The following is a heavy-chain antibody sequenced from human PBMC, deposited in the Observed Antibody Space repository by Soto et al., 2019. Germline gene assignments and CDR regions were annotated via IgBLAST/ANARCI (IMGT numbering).Heavy chain of an antibody. CDR3: AKVQDYGGNSNV. V-gene: IGHV3-9*01. D-gene: IGHD4-17*01. CDR2: INWNSVNI. CDR1: GFTFDDYT. Sequence: EVQLVESGGGLVPPGRSLRLSCAASGFTFDDYTIHWVRQVPGKGLEWVAGINWNSVNIAYADSVKGRFTISRDNAKNALYLQMTSLRPEDTALYYCAKVQDYGGNSNVWGQGTAVTVS. J-gene: IGHJ6*02.